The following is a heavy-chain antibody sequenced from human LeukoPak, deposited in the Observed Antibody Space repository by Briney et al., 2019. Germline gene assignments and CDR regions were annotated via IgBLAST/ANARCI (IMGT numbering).Heavy chain of an antibody. V-gene: IGHV3-33*01. CDR2: IWDDGSNQ. CDR3: AGGRGSSWYFDY. Sequence: GGSLRLSRAASVFAFSRYGMHGVRQAPGRGVEWVAVIWDDGSNQKYADSVKGRFTISRDKSKNTRYLQMNSLRGEDAAGYCCAGGRGSSWYFDYWGQGTLVTVSS. CDR1: VFAFSRYG. D-gene: IGHD6-13*01. J-gene: IGHJ4*02.